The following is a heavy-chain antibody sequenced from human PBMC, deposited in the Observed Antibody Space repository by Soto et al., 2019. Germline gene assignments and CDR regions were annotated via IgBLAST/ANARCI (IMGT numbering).Heavy chain of an antibody. CDR2: ISGSGGSR. Sequence: GGSLRLSCAASGFTFSSYAMSWVRQAPGKGLEWVSDISGSGGSRYYADSVKGRFTISRDNSKNTLYLQMNSLRAEDTAVYYCAKEGYYDFWSGYYDYWGQGTLVTVS. D-gene: IGHD3-3*01. J-gene: IGHJ4*02. CDR3: AKEGYYDFWSGYYDY. V-gene: IGHV3-23*01. CDR1: GFTFSSYA.